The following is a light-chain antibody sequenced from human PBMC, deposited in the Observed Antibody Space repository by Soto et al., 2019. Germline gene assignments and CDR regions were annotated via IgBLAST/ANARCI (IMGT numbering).Light chain of an antibody. CDR1: QSISSW. CDR2: DAS. V-gene: IGKV1-5*01. Sequence: DIQMTPSPSTLSASVVDRVTITCRASQSISSWLAWYQQKPGKAPKLLIYDASSLESGVPSRVSGSGSGTEFTLTIDSLQPDDFATYYCQEYKSYSWTFGQGTKVDIK. CDR3: QEYKSYSWT. J-gene: IGKJ1*01.